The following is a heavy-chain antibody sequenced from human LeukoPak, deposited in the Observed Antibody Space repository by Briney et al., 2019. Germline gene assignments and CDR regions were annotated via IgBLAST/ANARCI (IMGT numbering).Heavy chain of an antibody. CDR3: AGTSAVRTGEWELFPFDY. J-gene: IGHJ4*02. Sequence: PSQTLSLTCTVSGGSISSGSYYWSWIRQPPGKGLEWIGYIYYSGSTNYNPSLKSRVTISVDTSKNQFSLKLSSVTAADTAVYYCAGTSAVRTGEWELFPFDYWGQGTLVTVSS. CDR2: IYYSGST. V-gene: IGHV4-61*01. CDR1: GGSISSGSYY. D-gene: IGHD1-26*01.